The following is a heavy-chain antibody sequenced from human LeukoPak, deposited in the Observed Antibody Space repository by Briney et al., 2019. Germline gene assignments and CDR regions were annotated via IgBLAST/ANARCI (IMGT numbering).Heavy chain of an antibody. J-gene: IGHJ5*02. Sequence: PSQTLSLTCTVSGGSISSGSYYWSWIRQPAGKGLEWIGRIYTSGSTNYNPSLKSRVTISVDTSKNQFSLKLSSVTAADTAVYYCASLQGYCSSTSCYHWFDPWGQGTLVTVSS. D-gene: IGHD2-2*01. CDR3: ASLQGYCSSTSCYHWFDP. CDR2: IYTSGST. V-gene: IGHV4-61*02. CDR1: GGSISSGSYY.